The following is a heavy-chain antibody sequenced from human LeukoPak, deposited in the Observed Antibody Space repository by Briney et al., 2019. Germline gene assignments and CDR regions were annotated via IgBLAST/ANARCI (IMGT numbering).Heavy chain of an antibody. V-gene: IGHV3-30*04. Sequence: PGRSLRLSCAASGFTFSSYAMHWVRQAPGKGLEWVAVISYDGSNKYYADSVKGRFTISRDNSKNTLYLQMNSLRAEDTAVYYCARDPRVARNCSSTSCYRGGANPENWFDPWGQGTLVTVSS. J-gene: IGHJ5*02. D-gene: IGHD2-2*01. CDR2: ISYDGSNK. CDR1: GFTFSSYA. CDR3: ARDPRVARNCSSTSCYRGGANPENWFDP.